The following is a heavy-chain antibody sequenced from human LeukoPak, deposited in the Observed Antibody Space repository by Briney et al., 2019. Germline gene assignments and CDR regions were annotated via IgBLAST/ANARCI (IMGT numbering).Heavy chain of an antibody. D-gene: IGHD5-18*01. J-gene: IGHJ3*02. CDR1: GYTFTSYY. V-gene: IGHV1-46*01. Sequence: ASVKVSCKASGYTFTSYYIHWVRQAPGQGLEWMGIINPSGGNTDYAQKFQGRVTMTRDTSTSTVYMELSSLRPEDTAVYFCARELAGATAVVTGAFDIWGQGTMVTVS. CDR3: ARELAGATAVVTGAFDI. CDR2: INPSGGNT.